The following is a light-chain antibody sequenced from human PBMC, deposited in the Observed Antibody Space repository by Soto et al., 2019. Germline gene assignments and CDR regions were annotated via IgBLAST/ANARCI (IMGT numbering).Light chain of an antibody. CDR3: QQYGSSPWT. V-gene: IGKV3-20*01. J-gene: IGKJ1*01. CDR1: QSVSSSY. CDR2: GAS. Sequence: DIVMTQSPDSLAVSPGERATLSCRASQSVSSSYLAWYQQKPGQAPRLLIYGASSRATGIPDRFSGRGSGTDFTLTISRLEPEDFAVYYCQQYGSSPWTFGQGTKVDIK.